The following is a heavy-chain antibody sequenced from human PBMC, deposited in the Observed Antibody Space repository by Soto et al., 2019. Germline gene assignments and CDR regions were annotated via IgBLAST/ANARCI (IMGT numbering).Heavy chain of an antibody. Sequence: GASVKVSCKASGGTFSSYAISWVRQAPGQGLEWMGGIIPTFGTANYAQKFQGRVTITADESTSTAYMELSSLRSEDTAVYYCARDRAPYYYDSSGYRFDYWGQGTLVPVSS. J-gene: IGHJ4*02. V-gene: IGHV1-69*13. CDR3: ARDRAPYYYDSSGYRFDY. D-gene: IGHD3-22*01. CDR2: IIPTFGTA. CDR1: GGTFSSYA.